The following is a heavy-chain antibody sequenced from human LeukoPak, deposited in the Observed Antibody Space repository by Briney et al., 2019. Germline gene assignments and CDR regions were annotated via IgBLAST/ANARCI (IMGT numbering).Heavy chain of an antibody. J-gene: IGHJ3*02. V-gene: IGHV5-51*01. Sequence: GESLKISCKDSGYRFTNYWIGWVRQMPGRGLEWMGIIYPGDCDTRYSPSFQGQVTISADKSINTAYLQWSSLKASDTAMYYCARPLAYCGGNCYRTFDIWGQGTMVTVSS. CDR3: ARPLAYCGGNCYRTFDI. CDR1: GYRFTNYW. CDR2: IYPGDCDT. D-gene: IGHD2-21*01.